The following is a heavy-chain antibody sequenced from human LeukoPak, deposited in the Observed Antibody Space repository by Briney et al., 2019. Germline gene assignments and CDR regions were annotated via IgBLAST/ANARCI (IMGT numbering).Heavy chain of an antibody. D-gene: IGHD2-2*01. CDR3: GRYCSSTSCYSGYYYGMDV. CDR2: ISGSGGST. Sequence: GGSLRLSCAASGFTFSIYAMSWVRQAPGKGLEWVSAISGSGGSTYCADSVKGRFIISRDNSKNTLYLQMNSLRAEDTAVYYCGRYCSSTSCYSGYYYGMDVWGQGTTVTVSS. CDR1: GFTFSIYA. V-gene: IGHV3-23*01. J-gene: IGHJ6*02.